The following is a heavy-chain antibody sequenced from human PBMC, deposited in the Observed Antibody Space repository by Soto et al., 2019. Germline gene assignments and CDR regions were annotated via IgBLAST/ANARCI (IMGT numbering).Heavy chain of an antibody. CDR3: AKVVSRGRIYDY. D-gene: IGHD2-15*01. CDR1: GFTFSSYV. J-gene: IGHJ4*02. Sequence: EVQLLESGGGLVQPGGSLRLSCAASGFTFSSYVMSWVRQAQGKGLEWVSSISSSGGNTYYADSVKGRFTISRDNSKNTLYLQMNSLRAEDTIVYFCAKVVSRGRIYDYWGRGTLVTVSS. V-gene: IGHV3-23*01. CDR2: ISSSGGNT.